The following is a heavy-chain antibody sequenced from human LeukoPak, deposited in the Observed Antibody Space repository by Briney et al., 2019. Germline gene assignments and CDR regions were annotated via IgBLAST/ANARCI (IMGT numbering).Heavy chain of an antibody. CDR3: ARPGPGWLQLYYFDY. V-gene: IGHV3-9*01. CDR2: TSWNSGSI. Sequence: GGSLRLSCAASGFTFDDYAMHWVRQAPGKGLEWVSGTSWNSGSIGYADSVKGRFTISRDNSKNTLYLQMNSLRAEDTAVYYCARPGPGWLQLYYFDYWGQGTLVTVSS. CDR1: GFTFDDYA. D-gene: IGHD5-24*01. J-gene: IGHJ4*02.